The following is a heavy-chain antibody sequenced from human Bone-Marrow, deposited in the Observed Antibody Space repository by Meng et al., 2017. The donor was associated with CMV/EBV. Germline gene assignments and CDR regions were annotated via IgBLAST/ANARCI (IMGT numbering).Heavy chain of an antibody. CDR3: ARGSGIFGVVIFPQNYGMDV. CDR1: GYTFTSYY. Sequence: ASVKVSCKASGYTFTSYYMPWVRQAPGQGLEWMGIINPSGGSPSYAQKFQGRVTMSRDTSTSTVYMELSSLRSEDTAVYYCARGSGIFGVVIFPQNYGMDVWGQGTSATVSS. J-gene: IGHJ6*02. D-gene: IGHD3-3*01. CDR2: INPSGGSP. V-gene: IGHV1-46*01.